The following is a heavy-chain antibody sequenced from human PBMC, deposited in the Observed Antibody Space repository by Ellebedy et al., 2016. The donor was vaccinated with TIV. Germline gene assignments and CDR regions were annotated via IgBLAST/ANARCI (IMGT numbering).Heavy chain of an antibody. V-gene: IGHV3-48*04. Sequence: GESLKISCAASGFTFRDYSMIWVRQAPGKGLQWVSYISSSSGTLYYADSLKGRFTISRDNAKSSLYLQMNSLRVEDTAVYYCARDKSPIWSDDTFDLWGQGTMVTVSS. D-gene: IGHD3-10*01. J-gene: IGHJ3*01. CDR3: ARDKSPIWSDDTFDL. CDR1: GFTFRDYS. CDR2: ISSSSGTL.